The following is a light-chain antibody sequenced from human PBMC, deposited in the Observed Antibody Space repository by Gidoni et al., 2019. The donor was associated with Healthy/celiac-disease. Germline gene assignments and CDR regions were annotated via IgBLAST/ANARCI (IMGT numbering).Light chain of an antibody. J-gene: IGKJ1*01. Sequence: DILMTQSPPSLPVTPGEPASIACRSSQSLLHSNGYNYLDWYLQKPGQSPQLLIYLGSNRASGVPDRFSGSGSGTDFTLKISRVEAEDVGVYYCMQALQTPWTFGQGTKVEIK. V-gene: IGKV2-28*01. CDR3: MQALQTPWT. CDR1: QSLLHSNGYNY. CDR2: LGS.